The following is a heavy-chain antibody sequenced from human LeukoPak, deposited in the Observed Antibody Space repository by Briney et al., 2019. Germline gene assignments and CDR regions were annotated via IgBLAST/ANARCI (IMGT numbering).Heavy chain of an antibody. D-gene: IGHD3-16*01. V-gene: IGHV3-74*01. CDR3: ARETPSRFDAFDI. CDR2: INSDGSST. CDR1: GFTFSSYW. Sequence: GGSLRLSCAASGFTFSSYWMHWVRQAPGKGLVWVSRINSDGSSTSYADSVKGRFTISRDNAKNTLYLQMNSLRAEDTAVYYCARETPSRFDAFDIWGQGTMVTVSS. J-gene: IGHJ3*02.